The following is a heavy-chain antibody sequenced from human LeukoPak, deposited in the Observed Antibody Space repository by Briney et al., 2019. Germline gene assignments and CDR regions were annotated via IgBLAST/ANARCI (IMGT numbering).Heavy chain of an antibody. CDR1: GFTFSSYS. D-gene: IGHD3-9*01. Sequence: KTGRSLRLSCAASGFTFSSYSMNWVRQAPGKGLEWVSSISSSSSYIYYADSVKGRFTISRDNAKNSLYLQMNSLRAEDTAVYYCARGKHYDILTGYPYYFDYWGQGTLVTVSS. J-gene: IGHJ4*02. CDR3: ARGKHYDILTGYPYYFDY. CDR2: ISSSSSYI. V-gene: IGHV3-21*01.